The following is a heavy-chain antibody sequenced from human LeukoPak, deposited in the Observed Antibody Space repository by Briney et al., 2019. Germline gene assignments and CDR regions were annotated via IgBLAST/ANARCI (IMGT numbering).Heavy chain of an antibody. Sequence: GGSLRLSCAASGFTFDDYTMHWVRQAPGKGLEWVSLISWDGGSTYYADSVKGRFTISRDNSKNSLYLQMNSLRTEDTALYYCAKGGYDSSGYYSLFDYWGQGTLVTVSS. CDR3: AKGGYDSSGYYSLFDY. CDR1: GFTFDDYT. CDR2: ISWDGGST. J-gene: IGHJ4*02. D-gene: IGHD3-22*01. V-gene: IGHV3-43*01.